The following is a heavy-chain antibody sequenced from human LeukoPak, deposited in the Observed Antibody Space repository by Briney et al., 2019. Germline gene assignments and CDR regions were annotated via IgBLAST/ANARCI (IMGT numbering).Heavy chain of an antibody. CDR2: IYTSGST. V-gene: IGHV4-61*02. D-gene: IGHD3-22*01. J-gene: IGHJ4*02. CDR1: GGSISSGSYY. CDR3: ARESSSRTYYYDSSGYLFDY. Sequence: SETLSLTCTVSGGSISSGSYYWSWIRQPAGKGLEWIGRIYTSGSTNYNPSLKSRVTISVDTSKNQFSLKLSSVTAADTAVYYCARESSSRTYYYDSSGYLFDYWGQGTLVTVSS.